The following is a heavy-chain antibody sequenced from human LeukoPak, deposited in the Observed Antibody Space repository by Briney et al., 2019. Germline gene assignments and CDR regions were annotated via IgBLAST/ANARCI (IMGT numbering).Heavy chain of an antibody. CDR1: GGTFSSYA. CDR3: ARDQTPKVETYSSSWYGDAFDI. D-gene: IGHD6-13*01. J-gene: IGHJ3*02. V-gene: IGHV1-69*05. Sequence: SSVKVSCKASGGTFSSYAISWVRQAPGQGLEWMGRIIPIFGTANYAQKFQGRVTITTDESTSTAYTELSSLRSEDTAVYYCARDQTPKVETYSSSWYGDAFDIWGQGTMVTVSS. CDR2: IIPIFGTA.